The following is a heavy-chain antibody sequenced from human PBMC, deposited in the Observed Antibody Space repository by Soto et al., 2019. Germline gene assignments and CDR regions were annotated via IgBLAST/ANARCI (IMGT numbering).Heavy chain of an antibody. J-gene: IGHJ4*02. D-gene: IGHD3-16*01. CDR2: IRSNTAIT. Sequence: PGGSLRLSCVASGFSFNPYVMAWVRQAPGKGLEWVSAIRSNTAITHYPDSMRGRFTISRVNSENTIFLQMHSLRVEDSAVYFCVKASAAAWPFYIDSWGQGPLVTVSS. CDR1: GFSFNPYV. V-gene: IGHV3-23*01. CDR3: VKASAAAWPFYIDS.